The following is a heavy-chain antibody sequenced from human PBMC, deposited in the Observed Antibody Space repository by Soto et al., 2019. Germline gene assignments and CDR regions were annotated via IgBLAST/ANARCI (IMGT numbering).Heavy chain of an antibody. Sequence: QVQLVQSGAEVKKPGASVKVSCKASGYTFTIYGSSWVRQAPGQGLEWMGWINTYNGNTSHEQKLQGRATMTTDTSTRIANTERRRQRSDDTAVYYSAGCVGSGTYYKQVIWFDTWGEGTLVTVSS. CDR1: GYTFTIYG. D-gene: IGHD3-10*01. J-gene: IGHJ5*01. V-gene: IGHV1-18*01. CDR2: INTYNGNT. CDR3: AGCVGSGTYYKQVIWFDT.